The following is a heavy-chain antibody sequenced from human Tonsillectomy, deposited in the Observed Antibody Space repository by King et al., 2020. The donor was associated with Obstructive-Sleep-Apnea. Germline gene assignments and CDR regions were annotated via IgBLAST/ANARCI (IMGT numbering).Heavy chain of an antibody. J-gene: IGHJ4*02. Sequence: VQLVESGGGLVQPGRSLRLSCTASGFTFGDFAVSWFRQAPGKGLEWVSFIRRKAYGGTTEYAASVKGRFTISRDDSKSIAYLQMNSLKTEDTAVYYCTRAPTFGGLIASHYWGQGILVTVSS. D-gene: IGHD3-16*02. CDR2: IRRKAYGGTT. CDR3: TRAPTFGGLIASHY. V-gene: IGHV3-49*03. CDR1: GFTFGDFA.